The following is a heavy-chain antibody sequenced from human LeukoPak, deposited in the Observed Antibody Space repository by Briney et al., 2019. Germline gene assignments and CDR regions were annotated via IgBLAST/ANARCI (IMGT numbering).Heavy chain of an antibody. D-gene: IGHD3-10*01. CDR2: IIPIFGTA. J-gene: IGHJ6*02. Sequence: ASVKVSCTASGGTFSSYAISWVRQAPGQGLEWMGGIIPIFGTANYAQKFQGRVTITADESTTTAYMELSSLRSEDTAVYYCARDLYGSGSYPDYYYYGMDVWGQGTTVTVSS. CDR1: GGTFSSYA. V-gene: IGHV1-69*13. CDR3: ARDLYGSGSYPDYYYYGMDV.